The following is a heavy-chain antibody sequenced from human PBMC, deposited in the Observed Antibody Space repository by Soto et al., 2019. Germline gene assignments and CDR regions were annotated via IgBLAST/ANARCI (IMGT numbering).Heavy chain of an antibody. Sequence: ASVKVSCKASGYTFTSYGISWVRQAPGQGLEWMGWISAYNGNTNYAQKLQGRVTMTTDTSTSTAYMELRSLRSDDTAVYYCARVGYDILTGYSKQRGPFDPWGQGTLVTVSS. J-gene: IGHJ5*02. CDR3: ARVGYDILTGYSKQRGPFDP. V-gene: IGHV1-18*01. CDR2: ISAYNGNT. D-gene: IGHD3-9*01. CDR1: GYTFTSYG.